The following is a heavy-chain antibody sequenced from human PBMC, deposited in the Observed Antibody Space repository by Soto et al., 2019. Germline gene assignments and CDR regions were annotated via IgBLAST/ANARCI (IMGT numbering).Heavy chain of an antibody. J-gene: IGHJ6*03. Sequence: SETLSLTCTVSGGSISSYYWSWIRQPPGKGLEWIGYIYYSGSTNYNPSLKSRVTISVDTSKNQFSLKLSSVTAADTAVYYCARAHHGGYYGSGSYHHFHYMDVWGKGTTVTVSS. CDR2: IYYSGST. V-gene: IGHV4-59*01. CDR1: GGSISSYY. D-gene: IGHD3-10*01. CDR3: ARAHHGGYYGSGSYHHFHYMDV.